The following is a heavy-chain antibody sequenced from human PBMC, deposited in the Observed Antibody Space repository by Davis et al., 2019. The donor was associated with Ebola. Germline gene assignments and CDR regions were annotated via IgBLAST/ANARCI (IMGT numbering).Heavy chain of an antibody. J-gene: IGHJ4*02. CDR3: ARGVEMATINPY. CDR2: INAGNGNT. V-gene: IGHV1-3*01. D-gene: IGHD5-24*01. Sequence: AASVKVSCKASGYTFTSYAMHWVRQAPGQRLEWMGWINAGNGNTKYSQKFQGRVTITADKSTSTAYMELSSLRSEDTAVYYCARGVEMATINPYWGQGTLVTVSS. CDR1: GYTFTSYA.